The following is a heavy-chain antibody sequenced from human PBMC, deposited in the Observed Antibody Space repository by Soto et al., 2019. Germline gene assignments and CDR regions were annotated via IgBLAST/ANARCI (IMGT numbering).Heavy chain of an antibody. Sequence: SVKVSCKASGFTFTSSAVHWVRQARGQRLEWIGWIVVGSGNTNYAQKFQERVTITRDMSTSTAYMELSSLRSEDTAVYYCAAAQGSSWTYWGQGTLVTVSS. J-gene: IGHJ4*02. V-gene: IGHV1-58*01. CDR3: AAAQGSSWTY. D-gene: IGHD6-13*01. CDR1: GFTFTSSA. CDR2: IVVGSGNT.